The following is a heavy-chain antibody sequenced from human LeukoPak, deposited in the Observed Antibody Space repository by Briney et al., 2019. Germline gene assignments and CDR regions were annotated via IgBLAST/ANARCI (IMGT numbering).Heavy chain of an antibody. J-gene: IGHJ4*02. CDR3: ARDSGSYYVVGFDY. V-gene: IGHV1-2*02. CDR2: INPNSGGT. D-gene: IGHD1-26*01. CDR1: GYTFIGYY. Sequence: ASVKVSCKASGYTFIGYYMHWVRQAPGQGLEWMGWINPNSGGTNYAQKFQGRVTMTRDTSISTAYMELSRLRSDDTAVYYCARDSGSYYVVGFDYWGQGTLVTVSS.